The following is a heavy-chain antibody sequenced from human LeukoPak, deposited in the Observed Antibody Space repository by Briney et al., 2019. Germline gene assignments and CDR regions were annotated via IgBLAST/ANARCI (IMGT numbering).Heavy chain of an antibody. CDR3: AIDARGGGATPLDY. D-gene: IGHD1-26*01. J-gene: IGHJ4*02. V-gene: IGHV3-30-3*01. Sequence: GGSLRLSCAASGFTFSSYAMHWVRQPPGKGLEWVAVISYDGSNKYYADPVNGPFTISRDNSKHTPYLQMNSLRAEDTAVYCCAIDARGGGATPLDYWGQGTLVTVSS. CDR2: ISYDGSNK. CDR1: GFTFSSYA.